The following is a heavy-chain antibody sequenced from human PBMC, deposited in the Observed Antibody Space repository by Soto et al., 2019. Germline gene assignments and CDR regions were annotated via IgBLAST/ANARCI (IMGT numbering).Heavy chain of an antibody. Sequence: GGSLRLSCAASGFTFSSYSMNWVRQAPGKGLEWVSSISSSSSYIYYADSVKGRFTISRDNAKNSLYLQMNSLRAEDTAVYYCARVAGSGSHSPNDYWGQGTLVTVSS. CDR3: ARVAGSGSHSPNDY. V-gene: IGHV3-21*01. CDR2: ISSSSSYI. J-gene: IGHJ4*02. CDR1: GFTFSSYS. D-gene: IGHD3-10*01.